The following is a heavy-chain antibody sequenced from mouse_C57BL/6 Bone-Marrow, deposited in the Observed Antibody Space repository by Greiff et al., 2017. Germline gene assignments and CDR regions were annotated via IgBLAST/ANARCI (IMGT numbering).Heavy chain of an antibody. Sequence: VQVVESGAELARPGASVKLSCKASGYTFTSYGISWVKQRTGQGLEWIGEIYPRSGNTYYNEKFKGKATLTADKSSSTAYMELRILPSEDSAVYFCAREGGQLRSRLFAYWGQGTLVTVSA. V-gene: IGHV1-81*01. D-gene: IGHD3-2*02. CDR3: AREGGQLRSRLFAY. J-gene: IGHJ3*01. CDR2: IYPRSGNT. CDR1: GYTFTSYG.